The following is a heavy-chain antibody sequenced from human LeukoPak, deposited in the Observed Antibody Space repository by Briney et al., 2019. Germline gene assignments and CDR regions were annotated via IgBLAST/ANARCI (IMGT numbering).Heavy chain of an antibody. V-gene: IGHV4-39*07. CDR2: IYYSGST. J-gene: IGHJ4*02. CDR1: GGSISSSSYY. Sequence: PSETLSLTCTVSGGSISSSSYYWGWLRQPPGRGREWIGSIYYSGSTYYNPSLKRRVTISVDTSKNQFSLKLSSVTAADTAVYYWARDPSAPSSWYTVRVFPPFYYFDYWGQGTLVTVSS. CDR3: ARDPSAPSSWYTVRVFPPFYYFDY. D-gene: IGHD6-13*01.